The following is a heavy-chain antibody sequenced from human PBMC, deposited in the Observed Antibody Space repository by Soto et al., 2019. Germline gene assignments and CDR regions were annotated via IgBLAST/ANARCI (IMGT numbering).Heavy chain of an antibody. CDR1: GFTFTSFA. Sequence: PGGSLRLSCAASGFTFTSFAVSWVRQAPGKGLEWVGRSRNKANNYATEYAASVKGRFTISRDDSKNSLYLQMNSLKTEDTAVYYCARDGGIAARHYYGMDVWGQGTTVTVSS. D-gene: IGHD6-6*01. CDR2: SRNKANNYAT. J-gene: IGHJ6*02. CDR3: ARDGGIAARHYYGMDV. V-gene: IGHV3-72*01.